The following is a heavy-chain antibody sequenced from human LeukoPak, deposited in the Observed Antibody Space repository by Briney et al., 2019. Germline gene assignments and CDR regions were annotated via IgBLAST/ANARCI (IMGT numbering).Heavy chain of an antibody. J-gene: IGHJ4*02. Sequence: GGSLRLSCAASGFTYSNYAMSWVRQAPGEGLEWVSGVSVSGGSTYYADSVKGRFTICRDYSKNTLYLQVNSLRAEDTAVYYCAKGMYYYDSSGYRFFDYWGQGTLVTVSS. V-gene: IGHV3-23*01. CDR2: VSVSGGST. CDR1: GFTYSNYA. CDR3: AKGMYYYDSSGYRFFDY. D-gene: IGHD3-22*01.